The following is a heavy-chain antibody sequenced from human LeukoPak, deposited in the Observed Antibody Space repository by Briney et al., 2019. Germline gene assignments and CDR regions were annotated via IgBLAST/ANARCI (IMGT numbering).Heavy chain of an antibody. Sequence: SVKVSCKASGGTFSSYAISWVRQPPGQGLEWMGGIIPIFGTANYAQKFQGRVTITAGESTSTAYMELSSLRSEDTAVYYCAATSYGHYWGQGTLVSVSS. CDR1: GGTFSSYA. V-gene: IGHV1-69*13. CDR3: AATSYGHY. D-gene: IGHD1-26*01. J-gene: IGHJ4*02. CDR2: IIPIFGTA.